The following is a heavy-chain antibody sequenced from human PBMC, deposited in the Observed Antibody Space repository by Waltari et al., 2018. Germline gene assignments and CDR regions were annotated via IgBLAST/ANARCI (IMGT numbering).Heavy chain of an antibody. CDR2: IRYDGSNK. CDR3: AKERSGAAAFDY. CDR1: GFTFSSYG. V-gene: IGHV3-30*02. Sequence: QVQLVESGGGVVQPGGSLRLSCAASGFTFSSYGRHWVRQAPGKGLEWVAFIRYDGSNKYYADSVKGRFTISRDNSKNTLYLQMNSLRAEDTAVYYCAKERSGAAAFDYWGQGTLVTVSS. D-gene: IGHD6-13*01. J-gene: IGHJ4*02.